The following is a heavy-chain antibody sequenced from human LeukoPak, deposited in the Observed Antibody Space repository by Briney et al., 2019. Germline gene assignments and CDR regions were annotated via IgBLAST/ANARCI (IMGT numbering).Heavy chain of an antibody. CDR1: GGTFSSYA. Sequence: GASVKVSXKASGGTFSSYAISWVRQAPGQGLEWIGGIIPIFGTANYAQKFQGRVTITADESTSTAYMELSSLRSEDTAVYYCASRLRADYYYMDVWGKGTTVTVSS. V-gene: IGHV1-69*13. CDR2: IIPIFGTA. D-gene: IGHD4-17*01. J-gene: IGHJ6*03. CDR3: ASRLRADYYYMDV.